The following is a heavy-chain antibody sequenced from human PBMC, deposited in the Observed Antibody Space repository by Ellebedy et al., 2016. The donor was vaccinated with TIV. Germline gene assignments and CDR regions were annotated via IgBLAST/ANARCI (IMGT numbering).Heavy chain of an antibody. J-gene: IGHJ4*02. CDR2: IGGTGGTK. CDR1: GISLRSYA. D-gene: IGHD1-7*01. V-gene: IGHV3-23*01. CDR3: AKLPVAYNWNYADDY. Sequence: PGGSLRLSCAASGISLRSYAMSWVRQATGKGLEWVSTIGGTGGTKYYRESVKGRFTVSRDTSRNTLYLQMSSLRAEDTAVYYCAKLPVAYNWNYADDYWGQGTLVTVSS.